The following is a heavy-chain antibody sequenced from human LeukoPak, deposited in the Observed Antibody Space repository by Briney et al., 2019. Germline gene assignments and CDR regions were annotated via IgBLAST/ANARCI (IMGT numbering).Heavy chain of an antibody. V-gene: IGHV1-8*01. D-gene: IGHD2-2*01. Sequence: ASVKVSCKASGYTFTNYDINWVRQATGQGLEWMGWMNPNSGNTGYAQKFQGRVTMTRNTSISTAYMELSSLRSEDTAVYYCARDSREEGTSCYWGQGTLVTVSS. CDR1: GYTFTNYD. J-gene: IGHJ4*02. CDR3: ARDSREEGTSCY. CDR2: MNPNSGNT.